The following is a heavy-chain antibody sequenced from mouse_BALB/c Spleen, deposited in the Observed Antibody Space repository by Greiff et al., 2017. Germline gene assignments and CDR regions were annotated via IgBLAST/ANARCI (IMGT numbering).Heavy chain of an antibody. V-gene: IGHV1-4*01. CDR2: INPSTGYT. J-gene: IGHJ3*01. CDR1: GFNIKDYY. CDR3: ARGDPRFAY. Sequence: QVQLKESGAELVRPGALVKLSCKASGFNIKDYYMHWVKQRPGQGLEWIGYINPSTGYTEYNQKFKDKATLTADKSSSTAYMQLSSLTSEDSAVYYCARGDPRFAYWGQGTLVTVSA.